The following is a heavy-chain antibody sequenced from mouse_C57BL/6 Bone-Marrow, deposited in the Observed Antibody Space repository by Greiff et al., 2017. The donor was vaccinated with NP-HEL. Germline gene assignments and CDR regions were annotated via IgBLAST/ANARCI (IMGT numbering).Heavy chain of an antibody. CDR2: IRLKSDNYAT. J-gene: IGHJ4*01. CDR3: TAHDAMDY. V-gene: IGHV6-3*01. Sequence: EVKVEESGGGLVQPGGSMKLSCVASGFTFSNYWMNWVRQSPEKGLEWVAQIRLKSDNYATHYAESVKGRFTISRDDSKSSVYLQMNNLRDEDTGIYYCTAHDAMDYWGQGTSVTVSS. CDR1: GFTFSNYW.